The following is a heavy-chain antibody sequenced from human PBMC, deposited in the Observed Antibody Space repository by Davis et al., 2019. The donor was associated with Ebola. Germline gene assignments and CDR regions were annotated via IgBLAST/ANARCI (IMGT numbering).Heavy chain of an antibody. CDR3: ARGPSTGNSFSH. J-gene: IGHJ4*02. CDR1: GFTFRMYW. D-gene: IGHD4-23*01. V-gene: IGHV3-74*01. Sequence: GESLKISCAASGFTFRMYWMEWIRQAPGKGLVWVPDSKSDGSKRNYADSVKGRFTDSRDNAKNSLFLQMNSLRAEDTAVYYCARGPSTGNSFSHWGQGTLVTVSS. CDR2: SKSDGSKR.